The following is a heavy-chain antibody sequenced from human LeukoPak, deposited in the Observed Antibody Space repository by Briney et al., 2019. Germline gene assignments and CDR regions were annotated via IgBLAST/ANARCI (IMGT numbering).Heavy chain of an antibody. CDR1: GFTFSSYA. J-gene: IGHJ4*02. CDR3: ARAPSPLAVAGTDY. Sequence: PGGSLRLSCAASGFTFSSYAMSWVRQAPGKGLEWVSSISSSSSYIYYADSVKGRFTISRDNAKNSLYLQMNSLRAEDTAVYYCARAPSPLAVAGTDYWGQGTLVTVSS. D-gene: IGHD6-19*01. CDR2: ISSSSSYI. V-gene: IGHV3-21*01.